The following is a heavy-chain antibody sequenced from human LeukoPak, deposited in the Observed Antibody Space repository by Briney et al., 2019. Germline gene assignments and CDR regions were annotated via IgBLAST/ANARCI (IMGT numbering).Heavy chain of an antibody. D-gene: IGHD4-17*01. V-gene: IGHV1-69*13. CDR3: ARDTVTTGWFDP. J-gene: IGHJ5*02. CDR2: IIPIFGTA. Sequence: ASVKVSCKASGGTFSSYAISWVRQAPGQGLEWMGGIIPIFGTANYEQKFQGRVTITADESTSTAYMELSSLRSEDTAVYYCARDTVTTGWFDPWGQGTLVTVSS. CDR1: GGTFSSYA.